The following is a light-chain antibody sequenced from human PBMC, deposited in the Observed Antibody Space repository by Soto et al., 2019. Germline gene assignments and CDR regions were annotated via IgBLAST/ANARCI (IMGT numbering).Light chain of an antibody. Sequence: VLTQSPGTLSLTSGERATLSCRASQSISGTYVAWYQQKPGQAPRLLIYSASTRATGIPDRFSGSGSGTDVTLTISRLEPEDFAVYYCQHYGTSPSTFGRGTKVDIK. CDR3: QHYGTSPST. CDR1: QSISGTY. J-gene: IGKJ1*01. V-gene: IGKV3-20*01. CDR2: SAS.